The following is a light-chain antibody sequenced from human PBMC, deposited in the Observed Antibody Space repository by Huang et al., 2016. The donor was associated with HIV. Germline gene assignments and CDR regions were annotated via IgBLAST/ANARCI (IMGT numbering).Light chain of an antibody. CDR3: QQRSSGVT. Sequence: IVLTQSPATLSWYPGERVTLSCRASQSVGNYIAWYQQHPGQSPKLLIYDTSSRASGTPGRFSGRGSGTDFTLTISSLQSEDFAVYYCQQRSSGVTFGGGTKVQVK. V-gene: IGKV3-11*01. CDR1: QSVGNY. CDR2: DTS. J-gene: IGKJ4*01.